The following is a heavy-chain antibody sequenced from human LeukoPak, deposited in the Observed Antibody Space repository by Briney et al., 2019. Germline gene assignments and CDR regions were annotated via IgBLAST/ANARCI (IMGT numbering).Heavy chain of an antibody. CDR3: ARSGLYFDY. CDR2: ISSSSSTI. V-gene: IGHV3-48*01. Sequence: GGSLRLSCAASGFTFSSYSMNWVRQAPGKGLEWVSYISSSSSTIYYADSVKGRFTISRDNAKNSLYLQMNSLRAEDTAVYYCARSGLYFDYWGQGTLVTVSS. CDR1: GFTFSSYS. J-gene: IGHJ4*02.